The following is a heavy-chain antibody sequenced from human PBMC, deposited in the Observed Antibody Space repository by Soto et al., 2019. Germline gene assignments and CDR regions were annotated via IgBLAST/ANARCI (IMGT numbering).Heavy chain of an antibody. CDR1: GYTFTSYD. V-gene: IGHV1-8*01. D-gene: IGHD2-21*02. CDR3: ARRRVDCGGDCYIFDY. CDR2: MNPNSGNT. J-gene: IGHJ4*02. Sequence: QVQLVQSGAEVKKPGASVKVSCKASGYTFTSYDINWVRQATGQGLEWMGWMNPNSGNTGYAQKFQGRVTMTRNTSISTAYMELSSLRSEDTAVYYCARRRVDCGGDCYIFDYWGQGTLVTVSS.